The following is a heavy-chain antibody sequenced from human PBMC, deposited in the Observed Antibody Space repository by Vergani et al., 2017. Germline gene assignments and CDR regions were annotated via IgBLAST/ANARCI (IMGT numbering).Heavy chain of an antibody. CDR3: VREGTYCSGSSCYTGVGIFDF. J-gene: IGHJ4*02. Sequence: EVQLLESGGDLVQPGGSLRLSCAASGFTFNHYAMNWVRQAPGKGLEWVGRSRNMAYSFSTQFAASVAGRFSISRDASTRSLFLQMNSLKIEDTAVYFCVREGTYCSGSSCYTGVGIFDFWGQGTPVTVSS. CDR2: SRNMAYSFST. V-gene: IGHV3-72*01. D-gene: IGHD2-2*01. CDR1: GFTFNHYA.